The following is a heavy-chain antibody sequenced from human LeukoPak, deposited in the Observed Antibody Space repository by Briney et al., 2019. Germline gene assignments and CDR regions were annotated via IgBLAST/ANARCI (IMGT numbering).Heavy chain of an antibody. J-gene: IGHJ4*02. Sequence: GGSLRLSCAASGFTFSSYAMHWVRQAPGKGLEWVANIKQDGSEKYYVDSVKGRFTISRDNSKNTLYLQMNSLRAEDTAVYYCARAKWLGMFDYWGQGTLVTVSS. CDR2: IKQDGSEK. D-gene: IGHD6-19*01. V-gene: IGHV3-7*01. CDR3: ARAKWLGMFDY. CDR1: GFTFSSYA.